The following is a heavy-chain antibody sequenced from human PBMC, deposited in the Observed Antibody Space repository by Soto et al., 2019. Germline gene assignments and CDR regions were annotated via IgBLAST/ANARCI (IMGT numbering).Heavy chain of an antibody. J-gene: IGHJ6*02. CDR3: AREYSRGPSHYYYYGMDV. Sequence: GGSLRLSCAASGFTFSSYDMHWVRQATGKGLEWVSAIGTAGDTYYPGSVKGRFTISRENAKNSLYLQMNSLRAEDTAVYYCAREYSRGPSHYYYYGMDVWGQGTTVTVAS. D-gene: IGHD6-19*01. CDR2: IGTAGDT. CDR1: GFTFSSYD. V-gene: IGHV3-13*01.